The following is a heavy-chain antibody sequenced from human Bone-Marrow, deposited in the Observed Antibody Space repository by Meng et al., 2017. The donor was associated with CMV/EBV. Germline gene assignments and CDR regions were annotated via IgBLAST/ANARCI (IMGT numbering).Heavy chain of an antibody. J-gene: IGHJ6*02. CDR1: GGTFSSYA. CDR2: IIPIFGIA. CDR3: ASEGDYDFLNDICDV. Sequence: SVKVSCKASGGTFSSYAISWVRQAPGQGLEWMGGIIPIFGIANYAQKYQGRVTITADTSTSTAYVELSSLRSEDTAVYYCASEGDYDFLNDICDVWDQGTTVTFSS. V-gene: IGHV1-69*10. D-gene: IGHD3-9*01.